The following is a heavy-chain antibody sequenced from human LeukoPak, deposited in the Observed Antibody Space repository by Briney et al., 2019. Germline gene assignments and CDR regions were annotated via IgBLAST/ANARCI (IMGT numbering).Heavy chain of an antibody. J-gene: IGHJ1*01. Sequence: QRGRCPRPTCSASGFTLTSYGMHWVRQAPGKGLEWVAVIYSDGINEYYVDSLKRRSTVSRDGSKNSLYLQMDSLRAEDTAVYYCATGMGGTKNEYLLNWGQDPLAPS. V-gene: IGHV3-33*01. CDR1: GFTLTSYG. CDR2: IYSDGINE. CDR3: ATGMGGTKNEYLLN. D-gene: IGHD1-26*01.